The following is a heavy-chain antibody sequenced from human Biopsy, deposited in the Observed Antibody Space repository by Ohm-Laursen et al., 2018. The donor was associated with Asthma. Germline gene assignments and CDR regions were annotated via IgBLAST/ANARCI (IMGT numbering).Heavy chain of an antibody. V-gene: IGHV4-34*01. CDR2: THHSGYT. J-gene: IGHJ6*02. D-gene: IGHD1-26*01. CDR1: GGSFSSNY. Sequence: SETLSLTCAAYGGSFSSNYWSWIRQTPGKGLEWLGDTHHSGYTNYNPSLSSRLTLSVDTSKNQFSLRLTSVTAADTAVYYCARGSSSRLSQWELLVSGGKRAHSYYGMDVWGQGPRSLSP. CDR3: ARGSSSRLSQWELLVSGGKRAHSYYGMDV.